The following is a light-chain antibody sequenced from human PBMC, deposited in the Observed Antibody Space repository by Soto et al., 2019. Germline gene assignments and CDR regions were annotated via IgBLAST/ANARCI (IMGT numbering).Light chain of an antibody. CDR3: SSYAGSNVI. V-gene: IGLV2-8*01. J-gene: IGLJ2*01. CDR1: SSDVGGYNY. CDR2: EVS. Sequence: QSALTQPPSASGSPGQSVTISCTGTSSDVGGYNYVSWYQQSPGKAPKLMIYEVSKRPSGVPDRFSGSKSGNTASLTVSGLRAEDGADYSCSSYAGSNVIFGGGTKLTVL.